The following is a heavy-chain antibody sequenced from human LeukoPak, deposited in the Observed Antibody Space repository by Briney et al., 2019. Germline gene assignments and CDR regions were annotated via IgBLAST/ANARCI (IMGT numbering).Heavy chain of an antibody. CDR2: ISGSGGST. Sequence: GGSLRLSCAASGFTFSSYAMSWVRQAPGKGLEWVSAISGSGGSTYYADSVKGRFTISRDNSKNTLYLQMNSLRAEDMAVYYCAKDPLSEWELRDYWGQGTLVTVSS. V-gene: IGHV3-23*01. J-gene: IGHJ4*02. D-gene: IGHD1-26*01. CDR1: GFTFSSYA. CDR3: AKDPLSEWELRDY.